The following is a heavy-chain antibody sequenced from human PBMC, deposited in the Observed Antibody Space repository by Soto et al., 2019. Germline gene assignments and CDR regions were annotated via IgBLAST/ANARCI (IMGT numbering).Heavy chain of an antibody. CDR2: IYYSGST. J-gene: IGHJ4*02. Sequence: SETLSLTCTVSGGSISRGDYYWSWIRQPPGKGLEWIGYIYYSGSTYYNPSLKSRVTISVDTSKNQFSLKLSSVTAADTAVYYCVRDVVVTAANDYWGQGTLVTVSS. V-gene: IGHV4-30-4*01. CDR3: VRDVVVTAANDY. D-gene: IGHD2-21*02. CDR1: GGSISRGDYY.